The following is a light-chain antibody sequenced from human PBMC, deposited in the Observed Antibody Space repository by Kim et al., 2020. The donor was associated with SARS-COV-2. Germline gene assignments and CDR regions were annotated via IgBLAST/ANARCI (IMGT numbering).Light chain of an antibody. CDR1: SSNIGNNY. V-gene: IGLV1-51*01. CDR3: GTWDSSLSALYV. J-gene: IGLJ1*01. Sequence: QKVTISCSGSSSNIGNNYVSWYQQLPGTAPKLLIYENNKRPSGIPDRFSGSKSGTSATLGITGLQTGDEADYYCGTWDSSLSALYVFGTGTKVTVL. CDR2: ENN.